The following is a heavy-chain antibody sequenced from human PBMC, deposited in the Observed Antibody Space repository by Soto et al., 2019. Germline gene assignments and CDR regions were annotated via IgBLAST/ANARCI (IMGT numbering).Heavy chain of an antibody. Sequence: KPSETLSLTCTVSGGSISSGDYYWSWIRQPPGKGLEWIGYIYYSGSTYYNPSLKSRVTISVDTSKNQFSLKLSSVTAADTAVYYCASPRLLWFGESYGMDVWGQGTTVTVSS. V-gene: IGHV4-30-4*08. CDR2: IYYSGST. CDR3: ASPRLLWFGESYGMDV. D-gene: IGHD3-10*01. CDR1: GGSISSGDYY. J-gene: IGHJ6*02.